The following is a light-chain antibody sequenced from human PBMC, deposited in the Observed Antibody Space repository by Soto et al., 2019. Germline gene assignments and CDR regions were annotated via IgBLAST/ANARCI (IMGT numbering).Light chain of an antibody. CDR2: GAS. CDR3: QQYGSSPQT. V-gene: IGKV3-20*01. Sequence: EIVLTQYPGTQPFYPGERATLSCRASQSVSSSYLAWYQQKPGQATRLLFYGASGRATGIPDRCSGSGFGTDFTLTISRLEPEDFAVYYSQQYGSSPQTFSQGTKVDI. CDR1: QSVSSSY. J-gene: IGKJ1*01.